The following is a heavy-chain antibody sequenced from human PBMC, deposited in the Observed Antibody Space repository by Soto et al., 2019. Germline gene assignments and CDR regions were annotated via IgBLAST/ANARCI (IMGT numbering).Heavy chain of an antibody. CDR3: VRDYFLTYFDS. CDR2: AYYSGGT. D-gene: IGHD3-10*01. Sequence: SETLSLTCTVSGGSISGYYWGWIRQPPGKGLEWIGHAYYSGGTNYNPSLNSRATISLDMSKNQFSLRPTSVTAADTAVYYCVRDYFLTYFDSWGQGRLVTVSS. V-gene: IGHV4-59*01. J-gene: IGHJ4*02. CDR1: GGSISGYY.